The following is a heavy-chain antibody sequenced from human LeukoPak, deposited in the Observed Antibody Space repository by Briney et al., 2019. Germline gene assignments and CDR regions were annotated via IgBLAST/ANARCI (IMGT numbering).Heavy chain of an antibody. CDR2: ISSSSTYI. J-gene: IGHJ3*02. D-gene: IGHD4-23*01. V-gene: IGHV3-21*01. Sequence: GGSLRLSCAASGFSFSNCSMNWVRQAPGKGLEWVSSISSSSTYIYYADSLEGRFTTSRDNVRNSLYLQMNSLRAEDTAVYYCAGDYEGNLAFDIWGQGTMVTVSS. CDR1: GFSFSNCS. CDR3: AGDYEGNLAFDI.